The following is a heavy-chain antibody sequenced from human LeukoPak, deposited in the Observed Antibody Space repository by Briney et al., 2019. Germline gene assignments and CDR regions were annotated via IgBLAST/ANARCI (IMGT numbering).Heavy chain of an antibody. Sequence: PGGSLRLFCAASGFTFSDYYMTWIRQTPGKGLEWVAVISYDGSNNYYADSAKGRFTISRDSSKNTLYLQMNSLRADDTAVYYCARDSRGPGKYSYGTLGDYWGQGTLVTVSS. V-gene: IGHV3-30*03. CDR1: GFTFSDYY. J-gene: IGHJ4*02. CDR2: ISYDGSNN. CDR3: ARDSRGPGKYSYGTLGDY. D-gene: IGHD5-18*01.